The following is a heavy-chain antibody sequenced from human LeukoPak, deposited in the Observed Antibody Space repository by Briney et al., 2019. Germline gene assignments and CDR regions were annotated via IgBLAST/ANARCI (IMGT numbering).Heavy chain of an antibody. D-gene: IGHD4-17*01. V-gene: IGHV3-21*01. Sequence: GGSLRLSCAASGFTFSSYWMNWVRQAPGKGLEWVSSISSSSSYIYYADSVEGRFTISRDNAKNSLYLQMNSLRAEDTAVYYCARDKPYDYGDPTASYYYYGMDVWGQGTTVTVSS. CDR2: ISSSSSYI. J-gene: IGHJ6*02. CDR3: ARDKPYDYGDPTASYYYYGMDV. CDR1: GFTFSSYW.